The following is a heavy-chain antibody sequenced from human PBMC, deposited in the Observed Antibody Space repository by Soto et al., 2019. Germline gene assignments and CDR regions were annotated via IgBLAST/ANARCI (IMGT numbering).Heavy chain of an antibody. D-gene: IGHD4-17*01. CDR2: IYYSGST. CDR1: GCSISSSSYY. V-gene: IGHV4-39*01. Sequence: PSETLSLTCTVSGCSISSSSYYWGWIRQPPGKGLEWIGSIYYSGSTYYNPSLKSRVTISVDTSKNQFSLKLSSVTAADTAVYYCARHPNYGDPYNYYYGMDVWGQGTTVTVSS. CDR3: ARHPNYGDPYNYYYGMDV. J-gene: IGHJ6*02.